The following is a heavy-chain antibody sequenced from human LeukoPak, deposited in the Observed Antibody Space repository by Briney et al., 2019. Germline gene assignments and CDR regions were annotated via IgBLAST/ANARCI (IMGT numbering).Heavy chain of an antibody. CDR1: GGSISSSSYY. D-gene: IGHD3-22*01. CDR3: ARDGAYCYDSSGYYGFDY. CDR2: IYYSGST. J-gene: IGHJ4*02. V-gene: IGHV4-39*07. Sequence: PSETLSLTCTVSGGSISSSSYYWGWIRQPPGKGLEWIGSIYYSGSTYYNPSLKSRVTISVDTSKNQFSLKLSSVTAADTAVYYCARDGAYCYDSSGYYGFDYWGQGTLVTVSS.